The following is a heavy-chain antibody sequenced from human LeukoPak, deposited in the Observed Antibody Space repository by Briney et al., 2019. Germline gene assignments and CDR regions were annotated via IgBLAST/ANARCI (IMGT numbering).Heavy chain of an antibody. J-gene: IGHJ3*02. Sequence: ASVKVSCKASGYTFTSYGISWVRQAPGQGLEWMGWISAYNGNTNYAQKLQGRVTMTTDTSTSTAYMELRSLRSEDTAVYYCAATYYYDNSGSPDAFDIWGQGTMVTVSS. D-gene: IGHD3-22*01. CDR1: GYTFTSYG. CDR3: AATYYYDNSGSPDAFDI. CDR2: ISAYNGNT. V-gene: IGHV1-18*01.